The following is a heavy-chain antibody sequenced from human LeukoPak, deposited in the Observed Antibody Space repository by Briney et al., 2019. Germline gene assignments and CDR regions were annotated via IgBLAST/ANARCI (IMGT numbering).Heavy chain of an antibody. Sequence: SETLSLTCAVYGGSFSGYYWSWIRQPPGKGLEWIGEINHSGSTNYNPSLKSRVTISVDTSKNQFSLKLSSVTAADTAVYYCARLTVTNDAFDIWGQGTMVTVSS. CDR2: INHSGST. CDR1: GGSFSGYY. J-gene: IGHJ3*02. D-gene: IGHD4-11*01. CDR3: ARLTVTNDAFDI. V-gene: IGHV4-34*01.